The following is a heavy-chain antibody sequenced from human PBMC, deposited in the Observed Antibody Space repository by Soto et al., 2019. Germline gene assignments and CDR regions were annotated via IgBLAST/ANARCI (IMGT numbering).Heavy chain of an antibody. J-gene: IGHJ4*02. CDR1: GFTFSSYS. Sequence: EVQLVESGGGLVQPGGSLRLSCAASGFTFSSYSMNWVRQAPGKGLEWVSYISSSSSTIYYADSVKGRFTISRDNAKNSLYLQTNSLRDEDTAVYYCARGKGRYDILTGYFDYWGQGTLVTVSS. V-gene: IGHV3-48*02. CDR3: ARGKGRYDILTGYFDY. D-gene: IGHD3-9*01. CDR2: ISSSSSTI.